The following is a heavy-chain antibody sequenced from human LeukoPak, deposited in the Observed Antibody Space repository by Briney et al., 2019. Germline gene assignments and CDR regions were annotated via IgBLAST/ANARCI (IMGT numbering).Heavy chain of an antibody. V-gene: IGHV3-15*01. D-gene: IGHD3-22*01. CDR3: TTDLRGDRGYYDSSGYSPPFDY. CDR1: EFRFGSYA. CDR2: IKSKTDGGTT. J-gene: IGHJ4*02. Sequence: GGSLRLSCAASEFRFGSYAMSWVRQAPGKGLEWVGRIKSKTDGGTTDYAAPVKGRFTISRDDSKNTLYLQMNSLKTEDTAVYYCTTDLRGDRGYYDSSGYSPPFDYWGQGTLVTVSS.